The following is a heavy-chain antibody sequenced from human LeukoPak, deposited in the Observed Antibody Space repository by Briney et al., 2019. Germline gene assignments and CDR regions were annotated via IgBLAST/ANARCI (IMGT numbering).Heavy chain of an antibody. CDR3: ARLEKQYYYDSSGYLDY. CDR2: IYYSGST. J-gene: IGHJ4*02. Sequence: SETLSPTCTVSGGSISSYYWSWIRQPPGKGLEWIGYIYYSGSTNYNPSLKSRVTISVDTSKNQFSLKLSSVTAADTAVYYCARLEKQYYYDSSGYLDYWGQGTLVTVSS. V-gene: IGHV4-59*08. D-gene: IGHD3-22*01. CDR1: GGSISSYY.